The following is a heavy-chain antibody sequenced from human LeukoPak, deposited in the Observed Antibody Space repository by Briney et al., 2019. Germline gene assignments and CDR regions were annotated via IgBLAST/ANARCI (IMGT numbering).Heavy chain of an antibody. D-gene: IGHD5-12*01. CDR1: GGSISSRSYY. Sequence: SETLSLTCTVSGGSISSRSYYWAWIRQPPGKGLEWIGSISYSGRTYYNPSLKSRVTISVDSSKNQFSLKLSSVTAADTAVYYCARVENVWLGSFDIWGQGTMVTVSS. CDR2: ISYSGRT. J-gene: IGHJ3*02. CDR3: ARVENVWLGSFDI. V-gene: IGHV4-39*07.